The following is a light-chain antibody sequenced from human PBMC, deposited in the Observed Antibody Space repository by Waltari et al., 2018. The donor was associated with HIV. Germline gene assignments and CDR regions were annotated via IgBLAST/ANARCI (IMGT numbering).Light chain of an antibody. CDR2: QDN. CDR1: SGSIDSTF. CDR3: QSYESRGVVV. J-gene: IGLJ2*01. Sequence: NFILTQPHSVSESPGKTVIISCTRTSGSIDSTFVQWYQQRAGSAPIRVIYQDNERPSVVPDLFSGSIDRSSISASLSISGLKSEDEADYYCQSYESRGVVVFGGGTKLTVL. V-gene: IGLV6-57*04.